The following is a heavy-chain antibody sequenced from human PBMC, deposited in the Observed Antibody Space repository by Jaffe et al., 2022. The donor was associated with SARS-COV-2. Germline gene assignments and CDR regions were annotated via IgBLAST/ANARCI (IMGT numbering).Heavy chain of an antibody. J-gene: IGHJ5*02. V-gene: IGHV3-53*01. CDR2: IYSGGST. CDR1: GFTVSTNY. Sequence: EVQLVESGGGLIQPGGSLRLSCAASGFTVSTNYMTWVRQAPGKGLEWVSVIYSGGSTYYADSVKGRFTISRDNSKNTLYLEMNSLRAEDTAVYYCARASRKAAAGSEWFDPWGQGTLVTVSS. CDR3: ARASRKAAAGSEWFDP. D-gene: IGHD6-13*01.